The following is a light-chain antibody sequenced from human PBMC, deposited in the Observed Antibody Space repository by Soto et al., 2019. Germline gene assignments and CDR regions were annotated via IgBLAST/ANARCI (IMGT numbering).Light chain of an antibody. Sequence: QSALTQPASVSGSPGQSITISCTGTTSDVGGYNHVSWYQQHPGKAPKLMIYDVTNRPSGVSNRFSGSKSGNTASMTISGLQAEDEADSYCSSYNNTNTLVFGGGTTLTVL. V-gene: IGLV2-14*03. CDR1: TSDVGGYNH. CDR3: SSYNNTNTLV. J-gene: IGLJ2*01. CDR2: DVT.